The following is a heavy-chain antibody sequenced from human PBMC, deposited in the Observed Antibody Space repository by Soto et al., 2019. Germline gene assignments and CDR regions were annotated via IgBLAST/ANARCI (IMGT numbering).Heavy chain of an antibody. J-gene: IGHJ6*02. CDR1: GFTFSSYA. CDR2: ISGSGGST. D-gene: IGHD5-12*01. Sequence: GGSLRLSCAASGFTFSSYAMSWVRQAPGKGLEWVSAISGSGGSTYYADSVKGQFTISRDNSKNTLYLQMNSLRAEDTAVYYCAKGGYSGYDPDYYYYGMDVWGQGTTVTVSS. V-gene: IGHV3-23*01. CDR3: AKGGYSGYDPDYYYYGMDV.